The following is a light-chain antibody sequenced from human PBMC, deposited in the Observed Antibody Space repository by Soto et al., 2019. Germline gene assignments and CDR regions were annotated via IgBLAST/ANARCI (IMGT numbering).Light chain of an antibody. CDR2: EVT. CDR3: SSYTRSDIFI. V-gene: IGLV2-14*01. J-gene: IGLJ1*01. Sequence: QSALTQPASVSGSPGQSITISCTGTSSDVGAYNYVSWYQQHPDKAPKVMIYEVTNRPSGVSNRFSGSKSGNTASLTISGLQDEEQADSSRSSYTRSDIFIFGTGTKVTV. CDR1: SSDVGAYNY.